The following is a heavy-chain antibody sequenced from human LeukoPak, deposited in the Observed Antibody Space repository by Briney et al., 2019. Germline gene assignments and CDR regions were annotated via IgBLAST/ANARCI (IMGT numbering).Heavy chain of an antibody. Sequence: PGGSLRLSCGASGFTFSNYNMNWVRQAPGKGLEWVSYISSSSSTIYSADSVKGRFTISRDNAKSSLYLQMNSLRAEDTAVYYCARDRGGADDFWSGDYTGYFDYWGQGTLVTVSS. J-gene: IGHJ4*02. V-gene: IGHV3-48*01. CDR1: GFTFSNYN. D-gene: IGHD3-3*01. CDR3: ARDRGGADDFWSGDYTGYFDY. CDR2: ISSSSSTI.